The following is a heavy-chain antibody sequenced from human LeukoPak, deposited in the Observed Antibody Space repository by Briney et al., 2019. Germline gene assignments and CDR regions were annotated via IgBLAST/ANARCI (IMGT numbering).Heavy chain of an antibody. J-gene: IGHJ5*02. Sequence: PSHTLSLTCTVSGGSISSVGYDWGWIRQHPGKGLDWIGYIYYSGSTYYNPSLKSRVTISVDTSKNQFSLKLSSVTAADTAVYYCARQTYYYDSSGPHWFDPWGQGTLVTVSS. CDR2: IYYSGST. V-gene: IGHV4-31*03. CDR3: ARQTYYYDSSGPHWFDP. CDR1: GGSISSVGYD. D-gene: IGHD3-22*01.